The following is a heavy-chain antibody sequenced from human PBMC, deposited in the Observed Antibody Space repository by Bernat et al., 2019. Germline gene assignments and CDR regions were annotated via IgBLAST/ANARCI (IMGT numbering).Heavy chain of an antibody. CDR3: EKVGQQLVRTVSRFDY. D-gene: IGHD6-13*01. V-gene: IGHV3-23*01. J-gene: IGHJ4*02. CDR2: ISGSGGST. Sequence: EVQLLESGGGLVQPGGSLRLSCAASGFTFSSYAMSWVRQAPGKGLEWVSAISGSGGSTYYADSVKGRFTISRDNSKNTLYLQMNSLRPEDTAVYYCEKVGQQLVRTVSRFDYWGQGTLVTVSS. CDR1: GFTFSSYA.